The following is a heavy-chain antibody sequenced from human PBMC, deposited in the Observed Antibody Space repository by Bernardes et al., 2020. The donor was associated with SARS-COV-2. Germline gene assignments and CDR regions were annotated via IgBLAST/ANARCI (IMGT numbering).Heavy chain of an antibody. J-gene: IGHJ3*02. V-gene: IGHV3-15*01. Sequence: GRSLRVSCAASGFTFSNAWMSWFRQAPGKGLEWVGRIKSKTDGGTTDYAAPVKGRFTISRDDSKNTLYLQMNSLKTEDTAVYYCTTGGAITIFGVVIVMDAFDIWGQGTMVTVSS. CDR1: GFTFSNAW. CDR2: IKSKTDGGTT. D-gene: IGHD3-3*01. CDR3: TTGGAITIFGVVIVMDAFDI.